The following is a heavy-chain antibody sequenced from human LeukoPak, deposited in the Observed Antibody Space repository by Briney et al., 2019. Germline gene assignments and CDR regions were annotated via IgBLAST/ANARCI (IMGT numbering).Heavy chain of an antibody. J-gene: IGHJ3*02. CDR2: FDPEDGET. CDR3: ATDLDSSGYYLGAFDI. CDR1: GYTLTELS. V-gene: IGHV1-24*01. D-gene: IGHD3-22*01. Sequence: ASVKVSCKVSGYTLTELSMHWVRQAPGKGLEWMGGFDPEDGETIYAQKLQGRVTMTEDTSTDTAYMELSSLRSEDTAVYYCATDLDSSGYYLGAFDIWGQGTMVTVSS.